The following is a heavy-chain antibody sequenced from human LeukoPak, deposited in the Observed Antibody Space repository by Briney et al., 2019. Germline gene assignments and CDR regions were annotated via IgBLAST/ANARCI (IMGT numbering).Heavy chain of an antibody. CDR1: GGSVSSHY. CDR3: ARVGGSYGSGTAYFDY. Sequence: SETLSLTCTVSGGSVSSHYWTWTRQPPGKGLEWIGYSSYSGSTNYNPSLESRLTISVDMSKNQFSLKLNSVTAADTAVYYCARVGGSYGSGTAYFDYWGQGTLVTVSS. V-gene: IGHV4-59*02. CDR2: SSYSGST. D-gene: IGHD3-10*01. J-gene: IGHJ4*02.